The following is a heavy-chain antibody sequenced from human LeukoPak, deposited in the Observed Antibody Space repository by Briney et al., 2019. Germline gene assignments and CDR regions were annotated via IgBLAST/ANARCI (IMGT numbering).Heavy chain of an antibody. CDR3: AKPKYSGSYFDY. V-gene: IGHV3-30*18. D-gene: IGHD1-26*01. CDR1: GFTFSSYD. Sequence: PGGTLRLSCAASGFTFSSYDMHWVRQAPGKELEWVAVISYDGSNKNYADSVKGRFTISRDNSKNTLYLQMNSLSAADTAVYYCAKPKYSGSYFDYWGEGTLVTVSS. J-gene: IGHJ4*03. CDR2: ISYDGSNK.